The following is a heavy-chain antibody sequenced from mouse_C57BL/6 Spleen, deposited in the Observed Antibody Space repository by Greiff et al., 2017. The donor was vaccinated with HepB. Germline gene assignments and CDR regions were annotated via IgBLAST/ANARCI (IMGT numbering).Heavy chain of an antibody. CDR3: ARHEEGVGSNWYFDV. CDR2: FYPGSGSI. V-gene: IGHV1-62-2*01. CDR1: GYTFTEYT. Sequence: VKVVESGAELVKPGASVKLSCKASGYTFTEYTIHWVKQRSGQGLEWIGWFYPGSGSIKYNEKFKDKATLTADKSSSTVYMELSRLTSEDSAVYFCARHEEGVGSNWYFDVWGTGTTVTVSS. D-gene: IGHD1-1*01. J-gene: IGHJ1*03.